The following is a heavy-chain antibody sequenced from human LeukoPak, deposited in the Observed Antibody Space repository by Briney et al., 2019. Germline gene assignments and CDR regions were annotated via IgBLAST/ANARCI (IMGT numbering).Heavy chain of an antibody. V-gene: IGHV3-74*01. D-gene: IGHD4-17*01. Sequence: GGSLRLSCAASGFTFSNYWMHWVRQAPGKGLVWVSRINSDGSSTTAADSVKGQCTIARDNAKNTLYLQMNSLRAEDTAVYYCAKGGATVIDYWGQGTLVTVSS. CDR3: AKGGATVIDY. CDR1: GFTFSNYW. J-gene: IGHJ4*02. CDR2: INSDGSST.